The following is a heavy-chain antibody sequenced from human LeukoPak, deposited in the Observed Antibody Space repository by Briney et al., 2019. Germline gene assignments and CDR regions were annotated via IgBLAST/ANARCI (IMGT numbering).Heavy chain of an antibody. D-gene: IGHD3-16*01. CDR3: ARGPWGLRANTNTNWFDP. CDR2: INHSGST. J-gene: IGHJ5*02. V-gene: IGHV4-34*01. Sequence: SETLSLTCAVYGGPFSGYYWSWIRQPPGKGLEWIGEINHSGSTNYNPSLKSRVTISVDTSKNQFSLKLSSVTAADTAVYYCARGPWGLRANTNTNWFDPWGQGTLVTVSS. CDR1: GGPFSGYY.